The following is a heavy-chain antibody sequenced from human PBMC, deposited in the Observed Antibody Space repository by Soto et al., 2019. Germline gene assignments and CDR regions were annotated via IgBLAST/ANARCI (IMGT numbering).Heavy chain of an antibody. CDR3: ARIPTHDYGDQNYYYYYGMDV. D-gene: IGHD4-17*01. V-gene: IGHV2-26*01. CDR1: GFSLSNARMG. CDR2: IFSNDEE. Sequence: SGPTLVNPTETLTLTFTVSGFSLSNARMGVSWIRQPPGKALELLAHIFSNDEESYSTSLKSRLTISKDTSKSQVVLTMTNMDPVDTATYYCARIPTHDYGDQNYYYYYGMDVWGQGTTVTVSS. J-gene: IGHJ6*02.